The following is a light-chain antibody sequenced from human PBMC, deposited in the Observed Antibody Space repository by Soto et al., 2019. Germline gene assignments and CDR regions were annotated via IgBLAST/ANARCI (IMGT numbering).Light chain of an antibody. CDR2: DNS. J-gene: IGLJ2*01. CDR3: GTWDDSLNAGV. CDR1: SFNVGSNY. Sequence: QSVLTQPPSMSAAPGQKVTISCSESSFNVGSNYVSWYQQLPGTAPKLLIYDNSRRPSGIPDRISGSKSGTSATLGITGLQTGDEADYYCGTWDDSLNAGVFGGGTKLTVL. V-gene: IGLV1-51*01.